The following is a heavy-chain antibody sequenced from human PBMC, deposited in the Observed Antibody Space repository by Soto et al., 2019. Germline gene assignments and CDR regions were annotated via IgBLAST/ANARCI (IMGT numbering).Heavy chain of an antibody. CDR2: ISGSGGST. CDR1: GVTFSSYA. V-gene: IGHV3-23*01. D-gene: IGHD2-2*01. Sequence: GSLRLSCAASGVTFSSYAMSWVRQAPGKGLEWVSAISGSGGSTYYADSVKGRFTISRDNSKNTLYLQMNSLRAEDTAVYYCAKSVVVPAASDYWGQGTLVTVSS. J-gene: IGHJ4*02. CDR3: AKSVVVPAASDY.